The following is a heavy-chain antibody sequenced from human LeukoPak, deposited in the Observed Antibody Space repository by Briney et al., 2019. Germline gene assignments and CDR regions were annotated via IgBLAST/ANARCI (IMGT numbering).Heavy chain of an antibody. CDR3: ARGGLWSGYYTRYFDY. V-gene: IGHV4-34*01. Sequence: PSETLSLTCAVYGGSFSGYYWSWIRQPPEKGLEWIGEINHSGSTNYNPSLKSRVTISVDTSKNQFSLKLSSVTAADTAVYYCARGGLWSGYYTRYFDYWGQGTLVTVSS. CDR2: INHSGST. D-gene: IGHD3-3*01. J-gene: IGHJ4*02. CDR1: GGSFSGYY.